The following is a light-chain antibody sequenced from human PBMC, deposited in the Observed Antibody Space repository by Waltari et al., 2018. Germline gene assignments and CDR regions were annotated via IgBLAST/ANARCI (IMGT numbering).Light chain of an antibody. CDR3: QQYGTSSAWT. CDR2: GAS. CDR1: QSVSSSH. J-gene: IGKJ1*01. Sequence: EIVLTQSPGTLSLSPGERATLSCRASQSVSSSHLAGYQQKPGQAPRLLIYGASSRATVIPDRLSGSGSGTDFTLTISRLEPEDFAVYYCQQYGTSSAWTFGQGTKVEIK. V-gene: IGKV3-20*01.